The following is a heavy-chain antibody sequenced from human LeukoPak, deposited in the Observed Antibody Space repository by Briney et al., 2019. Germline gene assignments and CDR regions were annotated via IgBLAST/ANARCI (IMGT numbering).Heavy chain of an antibody. CDR1: GYTFTSYG. Sequence: VASVKVSCKASGYTFTSYGISWVRQAPGQGLEWMGWISAFNGNTNYAQKLQGRVTMTTDTSTNTVYMELRSLRSDDTAVYYCARRMVTVSSDVFDIWGQGTMVTVSS. V-gene: IGHV1-18*01. CDR2: ISAFNGNT. J-gene: IGHJ3*02. CDR3: ARRMVTVSSDVFDI. D-gene: IGHD2-21*02.